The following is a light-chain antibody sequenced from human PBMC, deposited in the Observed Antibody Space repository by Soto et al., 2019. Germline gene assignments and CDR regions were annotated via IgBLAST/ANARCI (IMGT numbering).Light chain of an antibody. CDR2: RNN. CDR3: AAWDDSLSAVV. J-gene: IGLJ3*02. CDR1: SSNIGSNY. Sequence: QSVLTQPPSASGTPGQRVTISCFGSSSNIGSNYVYWYQHLPGTAPKLLIYRNNQRPSGVPDRISGSKSGTSASLAISGLRSDDEADYYCAAWDDSLSAVVFGGGTKLTVL. V-gene: IGLV1-47*01.